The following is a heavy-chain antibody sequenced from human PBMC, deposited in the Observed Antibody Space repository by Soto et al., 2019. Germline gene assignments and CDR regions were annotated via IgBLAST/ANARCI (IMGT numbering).Heavy chain of an antibody. J-gene: IGHJ3*02. V-gene: IGHV4-34*01. D-gene: IGHD3-3*01. Sequence: SETLSLTCAVYGGSFSGYYWSWIRQPPGKGLEWIGEINHSGSTNYNPSLKSRVTISVDTSKNQFSLKLSSVTAADTAVYYCARGGTRAFLFGAPRFDIWGQGTMVTVSS. CDR2: INHSGST. CDR1: GGSFSGYY. CDR3: ARGGTRAFLFGAPRFDI.